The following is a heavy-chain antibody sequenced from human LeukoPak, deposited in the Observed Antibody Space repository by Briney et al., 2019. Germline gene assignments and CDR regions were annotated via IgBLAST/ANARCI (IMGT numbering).Heavy chain of an antibody. D-gene: IGHD3-22*01. CDR2: ISGSGGST. J-gene: IGHJ4*02. V-gene: IGHV3-23*01. Sequence: PGGSLGLSCAASGFTSSSYAMSWVRQAPGKGLEWVSAISGSGGSTYYADSVKGRFTISRDDPKNTLYLQMNSLRAEDTAVYFCAKRGVVIRVILVGFHKEAYYFDSWGQGALVTVSS. CDR1: GFTSSSYA. CDR3: AKRGVVIRVILVGFHKEAYYFDS.